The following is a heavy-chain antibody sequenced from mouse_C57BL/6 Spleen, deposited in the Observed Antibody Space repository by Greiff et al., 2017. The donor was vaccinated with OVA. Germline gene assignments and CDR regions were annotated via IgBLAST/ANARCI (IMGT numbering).Heavy chain of an antibody. Sequence: VKLQESGAELMKPGASVKLSCKATGYTFTGYWIEWVKQRPGPGLEWIGEILPGSGSTNYNEKFKGKATFTADTSSNTAYMQLSSLTTEDSAIYYCARSITTVVAANYFDYWGQGTTLTVSS. V-gene: IGHV1-9*01. CDR2: ILPGSGST. CDR1: GYTFTGYW. CDR3: ARSITTVVAANYFDY. D-gene: IGHD1-1*01. J-gene: IGHJ2*01.